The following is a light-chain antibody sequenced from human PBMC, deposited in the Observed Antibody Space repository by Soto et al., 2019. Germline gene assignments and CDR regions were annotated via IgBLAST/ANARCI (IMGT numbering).Light chain of an antibody. CDR1: ANLSGN. Sequence: IVMTQSPAFVSASPGERVTLSCRAGANLSGNLAWYQQRPGQAPRLLIYSTSTRATGVPARFSGSGSGSDFSLTISSLRSEDSAVYYCQQYNYWPPWTFGQGTKVEIK. V-gene: IGKV3-15*01. J-gene: IGKJ1*01. CDR2: STS. CDR3: QQYNYWPPWT.